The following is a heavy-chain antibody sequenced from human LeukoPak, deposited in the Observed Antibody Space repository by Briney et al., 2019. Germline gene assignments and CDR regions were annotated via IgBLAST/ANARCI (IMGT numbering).Heavy chain of an antibody. CDR3: ARGFYETLDR. CDR1: GASVSSSH. CDR2: VDYNGST. D-gene: IGHD2/OR15-2a*01. Sequence: PSETLSLTCTVSGASVSSSHWNRIRQSPEKGLEWIANVDYNGSTKYNPSLRGRGTMSLDTSKNQFYLKLESVTAADTARYYCARGFYETLDRGGQGTLVTVSS. V-gene: IGHV4-59*02. J-gene: IGHJ4*02.